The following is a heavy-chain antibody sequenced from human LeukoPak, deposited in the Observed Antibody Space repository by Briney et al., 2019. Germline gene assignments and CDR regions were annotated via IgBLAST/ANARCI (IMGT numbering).Heavy chain of an antibody. D-gene: IGHD3-10*01. Sequence: GGSLRLSCAASGFTFSNYAMSWVRQAPGKGLEWVSTISGSGGSTYYADSVKGRFTISRDNSKNTLYLQMNSLRAEDTAIYYCAKGGPNRFDPWGQGTLVTVSS. J-gene: IGHJ5*02. CDR3: AKGGPNRFDP. CDR2: ISGSGGST. CDR1: GFTFSNYA. V-gene: IGHV3-23*01.